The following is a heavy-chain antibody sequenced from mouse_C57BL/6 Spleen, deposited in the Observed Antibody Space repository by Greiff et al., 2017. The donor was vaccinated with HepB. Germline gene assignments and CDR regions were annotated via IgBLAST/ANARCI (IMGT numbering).Heavy chain of an antibody. J-gene: IGHJ4*01. CDR3: ARYITTGEGAMDY. D-gene: IGHD1-1*01. CDR2: IRNKANGYTT. Sequence: EVKLVESGGGLVQPGGSLSLSCAASGFTFTDYYMSWVRQPPGTALEWLGFIRNKANGYTTAYSASVKGRFTISRDNSQSILYLQMNALRAEDSATYYCARYITTGEGAMDYWGQGTSVTVSS. CDR1: GFTFTDYY. V-gene: IGHV7-3*01.